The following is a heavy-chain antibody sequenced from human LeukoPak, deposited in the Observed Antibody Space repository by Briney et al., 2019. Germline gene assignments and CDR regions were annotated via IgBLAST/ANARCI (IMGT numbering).Heavy chain of an antibody. CDR3: ARDSEDTTMGPGY. Sequence: ASVKVSCKTSGYTFTSYYMHWVRQAPGQGLEWMGIINPSGGSTSYAQKFQGRVTMTRDMSTSTVYMELSSLRSEDTAVYYCARDSEDTTMGPGYWGQGTLVTVSS. V-gene: IGHV1-46*01. CDR2: INPSGGST. D-gene: IGHD5-18*01. CDR1: GYTFTSYY. J-gene: IGHJ4*02.